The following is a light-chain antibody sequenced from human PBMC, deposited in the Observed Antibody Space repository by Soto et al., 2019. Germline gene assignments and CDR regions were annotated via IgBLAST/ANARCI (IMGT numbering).Light chain of an antibody. CDR2: EAS. J-gene: IGKJ4*01. CDR3: QEYSGYSVLT. V-gene: IGKV1-5*03. CDR1: QSISSW. Sequence: DIQMTQSASTLSASVGDRVTITCRASQSISSWLAWYQQKPGKAPKLLIYEASGLKSGVPSRFSGSGSGTEFTLTISSLQPDDFATYYCQEYSGYSVLTFGGGTKVDIK.